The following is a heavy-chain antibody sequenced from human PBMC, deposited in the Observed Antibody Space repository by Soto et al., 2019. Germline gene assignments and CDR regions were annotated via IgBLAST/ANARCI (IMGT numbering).Heavy chain of an antibody. CDR1: GFTFSSYA. CDR3: ARDQKKRAYCGGDCWIYYYYGMDV. CDR2: ISYDGSNK. J-gene: IGHJ6*02. V-gene: IGHV3-30-3*01. Sequence: QVQLVESGGGVVQPGRSLRLSCAASGFTFSSYAMHWVRQAPGKGLEWVAVISYDGSNKYYADSVKGRFTISRDNSKKTLYLQMNSLRAEDTAVYYCARDQKKRAYCGGDCWIYYYYGMDVWGQGTTVTVSS. D-gene: IGHD2-21*02.